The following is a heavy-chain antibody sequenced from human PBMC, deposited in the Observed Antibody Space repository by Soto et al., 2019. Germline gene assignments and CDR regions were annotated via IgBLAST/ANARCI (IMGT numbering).Heavy chain of an antibody. V-gene: IGHV3-73*01. CDR1: GFTFSVSA. CDR3: TRLAVYCSGGSCPDAFDI. CDR2: IRSKANSYAT. D-gene: IGHD2-15*01. Sequence: GGSLRRSCAACGFTFSVSAMHWVRQAYGKGLEWVGRIRSKANSYATAYAASVKGRFTISRDDSKNTAYLQMNSLKTEDTAVYYCTRLAVYCSGGSCPDAFDIWGQGTMVTVSS. J-gene: IGHJ3*02.